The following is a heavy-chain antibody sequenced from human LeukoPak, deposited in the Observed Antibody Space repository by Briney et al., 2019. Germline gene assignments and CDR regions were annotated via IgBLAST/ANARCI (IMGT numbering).Heavy chain of an antibody. J-gene: IGHJ4*02. CDR1: GFTFSSYA. V-gene: IGHV3-23*01. CDR2: ISGSGGST. D-gene: IGHD6-19*01. CDR3: AKGHRQWLVGYFDY. Sequence: GGSLRLSCAASGFTFSSYAMRWVRQAPGKGLEWVSAISGSGGSTYYADSVKGRFTISRDNSKNTLYLQMNSLRAEDTAVYYCAKGHRQWLVGYFDYWGQGTLVTISS.